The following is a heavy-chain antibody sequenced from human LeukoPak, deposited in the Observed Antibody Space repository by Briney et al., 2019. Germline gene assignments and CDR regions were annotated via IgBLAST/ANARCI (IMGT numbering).Heavy chain of an antibody. CDR1: GFTFSSYW. CDR2: IKQDGSEK. Sequence: GGSLRLSCAASGFTFSSYWMSWVRQAPGKGLEWVANIKQDGSEKYYVDSVKGRFTISRDNAKNSLYLQMNSLRAEDTAVYYCARDQHYDFWSGLMNLYYYYYMDVWGKGTTVTVSS. D-gene: IGHD3-3*01. V-gene: IGHV3-7*01. CDR3: ARDQHYDFWSGLMNLYYYYYMDV. J-gene: IGHJ6*03.